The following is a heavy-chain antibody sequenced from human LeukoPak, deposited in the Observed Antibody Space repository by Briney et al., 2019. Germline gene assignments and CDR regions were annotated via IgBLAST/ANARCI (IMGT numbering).Heavy chain of an antibody. Sequence: PGGSLRLSCAASGFTFSDYYMSWIRQAPGKGLEWVSYISSSGSTIYYADSVKGRFTISRDNAKNSLYLQMNSLRAEDTVVYYCASGGCSGGSCYGYNWFDPWGQGTLVTVSS. CDR2: ISSSGSTI. CDR1: GFTFSDYY. V-gene: IGHV3-11*04. D-gene: IGHD2-15*01. CDR3: ASGGCSGGSCYGYNWFDP. J-gene: IGHJ5*02.